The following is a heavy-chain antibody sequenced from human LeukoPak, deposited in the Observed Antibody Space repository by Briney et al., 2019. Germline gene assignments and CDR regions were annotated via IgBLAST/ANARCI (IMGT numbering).Heavy chain of an antibody. V-gene: IGHV4-39*07. D-gene: IGHD4-17*01. CDR2: IYYSGST. CDR3: ARAPGTVTTWNY. J-gene: IGHJ4*02. CDR1: GGSISSSSYY. Sequence: PSETLSLTCTVSGGSISSSSYYWGWIRQPPGKGLEWLGSIYYSGSTYYNPSLKSRVTISVDTSKNQFSLKLSSVTAADTAVYYCARAPGTVTTWNYWGQGTLVTVSS.